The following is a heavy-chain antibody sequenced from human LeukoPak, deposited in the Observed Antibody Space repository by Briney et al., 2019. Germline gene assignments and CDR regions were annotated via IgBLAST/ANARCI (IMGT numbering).Heavy chain of an antibody. CDR2: ISSGSSI. J-gene: IGHJ6*04. Sequence: GGSLRLSCAASGFTFSSYSMSWVRQAPGKGLEWVSSISSGSSIYYSASVKGRFTISRDNSKNTLYLQLNSVTAEDTAVYYCAELGITMIGGVWGKGTTVTISS. CDR1: GFTFSSYS. CDR3: AELGITMIGGV. V-gene: IGHV3-21*01. D-gene: IGHD3-10*02.